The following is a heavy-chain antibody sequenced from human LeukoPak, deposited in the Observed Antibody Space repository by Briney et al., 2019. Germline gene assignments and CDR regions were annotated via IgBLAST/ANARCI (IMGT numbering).Heavy chain of an antibody. D-gene: IGHD5-24*01. CDR3: ARWDPNGYNYGDYFDY. Sequence: PGGSLRLSCAASGFTFSDYYMSWIRQAPGKGLEWVSYISSSGCTIYYADSVKGRFTISRDNAQNSLYLQMNSLRAEDTAVYYCARWDPNGYNYGDYFDYWGQGTLVTVSS. J-gene: IGHJ4*02. V-gene: IGHV3-11*01. CDR2: ISSSGCTI. CDR1: GFTFSDYY.